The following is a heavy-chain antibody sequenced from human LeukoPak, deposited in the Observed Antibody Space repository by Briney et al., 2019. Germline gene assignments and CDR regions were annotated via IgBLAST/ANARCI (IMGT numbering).Heavy chain of an antibody. CDR3: ARTNRPAAALYYFDY. Sequence: GASVKVSCEASGYTFTSYYMHWVRQAPGQGLEWMGIINPSGGSTSYAQKFQGRVTMTRDTSTSTVYMELSSLRSEDTAVYYCARTNRPAAALYYFDYWGQGTLVTVSS. D-gene: IGHD2-2*01. J-gene: IGHJ4*02. V-gene: IGHV1-46*01. CDR1: GYTFTSYY. CDR2: INPSGGST.